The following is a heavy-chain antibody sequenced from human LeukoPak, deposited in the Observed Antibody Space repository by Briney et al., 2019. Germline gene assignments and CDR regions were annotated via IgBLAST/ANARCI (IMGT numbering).Heavy chain of an antibody. J-gene: IGHJ6*02. CDR1: GFSLSTSGMC. CDR2: IDWDDDK. V-gene: IGHV2-70*11. Sequence: SGPTLVNPTQTLTLTCTFSGFSLSTSGMCVSWIRQPPGKALEWLARIDWDDDKYYSTSLKTRLTISKDTSKNQVVLTMTNMDPVDTATYYCARTRPFYCSGGSCYSVPHYYYGMDVWGQGTTVTASS. D-gene: IGHD2-15*01. CDR3: ARTRPFYCSGGSCYSVPHYYYGMDV.